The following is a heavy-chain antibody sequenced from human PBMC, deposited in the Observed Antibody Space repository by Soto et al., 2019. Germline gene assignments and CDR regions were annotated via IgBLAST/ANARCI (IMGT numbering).Heavy chain of an antibody. J-gene: IGHJ6*02. D-gene: IGHD5-12*01. V-gene: IGHV1-69*05. CDR1: GGTFSSYA. Sequence: QVQLVQSGAEVKKPGSSVKVSCKASGGTFSSYAISWVRQAPGQGLEWMGGIIPIFGTANYAQKFQGRVTITPNEATSTAYMELSSLRSEDTAVYYFARGLVIVATRYYYYSGMDVWGQGTTVTVSS. CDR2: IIPIFGTA. CDR3: ARGLVIVATRYYYYSGMDV.